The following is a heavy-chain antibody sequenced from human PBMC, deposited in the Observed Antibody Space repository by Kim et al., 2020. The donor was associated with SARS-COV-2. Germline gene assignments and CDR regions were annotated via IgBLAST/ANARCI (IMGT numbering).Heavy chain of an antibody. V-gene: IGHV1-69*13. CDR2: IIPIFGTA. J-gene: IGHJ4*02. CDR1: GGTFSSYA. D-gene: IGHD3-9*01. CDR3: ARDKGLTGYYGPFDY. Sequence: SVKVSCKASGGTFSSYAISWVRQAPGQGLEWMGGIIPIFGTANYAQKFQGRVTITADESTSTAYMELSSLRSEDTAVYYCARDKGLTGYYGPFDYWGQGTLVTVSS.